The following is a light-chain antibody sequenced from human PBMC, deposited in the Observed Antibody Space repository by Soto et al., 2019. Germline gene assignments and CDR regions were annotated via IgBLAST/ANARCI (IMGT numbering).Light chain of an antibody. CDR2: AAS. CDR1: QGISIS. CDR3: QKYNSDPWT. Sequence: DIHMTQSPSSLSASVGDRVTITCRAIQGISISLAWYQQKPGKVPKLLIYAASTLQSGVPSLFSGSGSGTDFTLTISSLQPEDVATYYCQKYNSDPWTFGQGTKVEIK. V-gene: IGKV1-27*01. J-gene: IGKJ1*01.